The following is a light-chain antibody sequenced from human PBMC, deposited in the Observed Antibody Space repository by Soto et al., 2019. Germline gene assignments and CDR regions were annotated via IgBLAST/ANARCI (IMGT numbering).Light chain of an antibody. J-gene: IGKJ5*01. CDR2: GAS. Sequence: EVLLTQSPATLSLSPGERATLSCRASQSVSRNLAWYQQTRGQAPRLLIFGASTRATGVPARFSGSGSGTEFTLTISSLQPEDFAVYYCQQYNNWPPITFGQGTRLEI. V-gene: IGKV3-15*01. CDR1: QSVSRN. CDR3: QQYNNWPPIT.